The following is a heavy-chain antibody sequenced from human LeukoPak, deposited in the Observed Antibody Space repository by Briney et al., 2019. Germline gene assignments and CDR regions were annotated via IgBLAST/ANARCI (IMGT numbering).Heavy chain of an antibody. J-gene: IGHJ3*02. CDR1: GGTFSSYA. CDR2: IIPIFGTA. CDR3: ARDLGEGDIVVVPAAISSGDGGAFDI. V-gene: IGHV1-69*13. Sequence: ASVKVSCKASGGTFSSYAISWVRQAPGQGLEWMGGIIPIFGTANYAQKFQGRVTITADESTSTAYMELSSLRSEDTAVYYCARDLGEGDIVVVPAAISSGDGGAFDIWGQGTMVTVSS. D-gene: IGHD2-2*01.